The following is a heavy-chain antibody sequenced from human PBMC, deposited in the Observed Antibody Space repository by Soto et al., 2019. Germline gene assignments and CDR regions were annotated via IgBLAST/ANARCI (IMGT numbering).Heavy chain of an antibody. Sequence: GGSLRLSCRASGFLFTDYYMSWIRQPPGKGLEWLAYIDGSSDYTNSADSVKGRFTISRDNAKNSVFLQMNNLRADDTAVYYCARDLRFSSTNYFDFWGRGTLVTVSS. J-gene: IGHJ4*02. CDR3: ARDLRFSSTNYFDF. CDR1: GFLFTDYY. D-gene: IGHD2-8*01. CDR2: IDGSSDYT. V-gene: IGHV3-11*06.